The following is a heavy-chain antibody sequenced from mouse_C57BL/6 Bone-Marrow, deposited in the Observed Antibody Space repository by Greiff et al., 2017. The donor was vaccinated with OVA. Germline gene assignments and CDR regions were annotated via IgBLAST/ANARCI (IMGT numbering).Heavy chain of an antibody. V-gene: IGHV1-54*01. J-gene: IGHJ4*01. Sequence: VQLQQSGAELVRPGTSVKVSCKASGYAFTNYLIEWVKQRPGQGLEWIGVINPGSGGTTYNEKFKGKATLTADKSSSTAYMQISSLTSEDSAVYFCARQDGYYPSYAMDYWGQGTSVTVSS. CDR2: INPGSGGT. D-gene: IGHD2-3*01. CDR3: ARQDGYYPSYAMDY. CDR1: GYAFTNYL.